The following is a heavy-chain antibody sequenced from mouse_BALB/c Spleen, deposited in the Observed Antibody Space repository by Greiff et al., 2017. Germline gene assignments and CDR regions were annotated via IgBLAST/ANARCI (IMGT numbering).Heavy chain of an antibody. CDR1: GFTFSSYA. CDR2: ISSGGST. D-gene: IGHD1-1*01. Sequence: EVQRVESGGGLVKPGGSLKLSCAASGFTFSSYAMSWVRQTPEKRLEWVASISSGGSTYYPDSVKGRFTISRDNARNILYLQMSSLRSEDTAMYYCAREGYYYGTKSLYAMDYWGQGTSVTVSS. J-gene: IGHJ4*01. CDR3: AREGYYYGTKSLYAMDY. V-gene: IGHV5-6-5*01.